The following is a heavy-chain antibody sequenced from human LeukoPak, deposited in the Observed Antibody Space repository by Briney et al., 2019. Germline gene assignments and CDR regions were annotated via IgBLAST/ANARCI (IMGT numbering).Heavy chain of an antibody. V-gene: IGHV3-53*01. Sequence: GGSLRLSCAASGFTVSSNYMSWVRQAPGKGLEWVSVIYSGGSTYYADSVKGRFTISRDNSKNTLYLQMNSLRAEDTAVYYCAKRRNYYDSSGYYYYFDYWGQGTLVTVSS. CDR3: AKRRNYYDSSGYYYYFDY. CDR1: GFTVSSNY. D-gene: IGHD3-22*01. CDR2: IYSGGST. J-gene: IGHJ4*02.